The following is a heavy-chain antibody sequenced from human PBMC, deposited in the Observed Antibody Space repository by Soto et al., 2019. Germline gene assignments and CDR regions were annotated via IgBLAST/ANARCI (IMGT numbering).Heavy chain of an antibody. CDR2: KTYDGSNK. D-gene: IGHD6-13*01. J-gene: IGHJ4*02. CDR3: AREPYSSSWYKSRSYFDY. V-gene: IGHV3-30-3*01. Sequence: LRLSCAASGFTFSSYAMHWVRQAPGKGLEWVAVKTYDGSNKYYADSVKGRFTISRDNPKITLYLQMNSLRAEDTAVYYCAREPYSSSWYKSRSYFDYWGQGTLVTVSS. CDR1: GFTFSSYA.